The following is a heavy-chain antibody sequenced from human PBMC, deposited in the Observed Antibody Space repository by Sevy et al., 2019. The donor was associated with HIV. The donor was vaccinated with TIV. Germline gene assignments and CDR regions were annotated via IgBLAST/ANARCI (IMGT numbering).Heavy chain of an antibody. CDR1: GGSISTVDYY. J-gene: IGHJ2*01. CDR2: ISASGTT. D-gene: IGHD3-9*01. Sequence: SETLSLTCTISGGSISTVDYYCTWIRQPAGKGLEWLGRISASGTTTHNPSLESRVTMSVDTSQNQFSLKLTSVTAADTAMYYCVKEHFDWLLPSYYFDLWGRGTLVTVSS. V-gene: IGHV4-61*02. CDR3: VKEHFDWLLPSYYFDL.